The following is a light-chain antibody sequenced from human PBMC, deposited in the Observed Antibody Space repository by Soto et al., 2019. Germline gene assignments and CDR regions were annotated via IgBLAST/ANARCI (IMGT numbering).Light chain of an antibody. J-gene: IGLJ7*01. Sequence: QSVLTQPASVSGSPGQSITISCTGTSSDVGSHNLVSWYQQHPGQAPKLMIYEVSKRPFGVSARFSDSKSGNTASLTSSGLQAEDEADYYCCSYGGSRAVFGGGIQLTVL. CDR3: CSYGGSRAV. CDR1: SSDVGSHNL. CDR2: EVS. V-gene: IGLV2-23*02.